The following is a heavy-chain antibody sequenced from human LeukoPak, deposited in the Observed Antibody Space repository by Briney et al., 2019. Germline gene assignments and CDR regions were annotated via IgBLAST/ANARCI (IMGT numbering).Heavy chain of an antibody. CDR2: IHYSGST. Sequence: SETLSLTCTVSGGSIFSSSYYWGWIRQPPGKGLEWLGSIHYSGSTNYKPSLKSRVTISVDTSKNQFSLKLSSVTAADTAVYYCAREARGYYYDSSLGFDPWGQGTQVTVSS. CDR3: AREARGYYYDSSLGFDP. D-gene: IGHD3-22*01. CDR1: GGSIFSSSYY. V-gene: IGHV4-39*07. J-gene: IGHJ5*02.